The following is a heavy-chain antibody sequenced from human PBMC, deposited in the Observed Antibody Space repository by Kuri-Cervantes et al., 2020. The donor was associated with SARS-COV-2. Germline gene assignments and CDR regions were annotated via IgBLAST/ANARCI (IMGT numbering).Heavy chain of an antibody. V-gene: IGHV1-69*10. CDR1: GGTFSSYA. CDR3: ARDPPHIVVTPWFDP. Sequence: SVKVSCKASGGTFSSYAISWVRQAPGQGLEWMGGIIPIFGIANYAQKFQGRVTIIADKSTSTAYMELSSLRSEDTAVYYCARDPPHIVVTPWFDPWGQGTLVTVSS. D-gene: IGHD2-15*01. J-gene: IGHJ5*02. CDR2: IIPIFGIA.